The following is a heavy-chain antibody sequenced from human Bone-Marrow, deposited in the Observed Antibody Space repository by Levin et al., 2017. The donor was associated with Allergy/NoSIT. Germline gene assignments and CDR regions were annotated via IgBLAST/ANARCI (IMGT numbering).Heavy chain of an antibody. V-gene: IGHV4-34*01. D-gene: IGHD6-13*01. Sequence: SETLSLTCAVYGGSFSGYYWSWIRQPPGKGLEWIGEINHSGSTNYNPSLKSRVTISVDTSKNQFSLKLSSVTAADTAVYYCARGRGYSSSWRPYYFDYWGQGTLVTVSS. CDR1: GGSFSGYY. J-gene: IGHJ4*02. CDR2: INHSGST. CDR3: ARGRGYSSSWRPYYFDY.